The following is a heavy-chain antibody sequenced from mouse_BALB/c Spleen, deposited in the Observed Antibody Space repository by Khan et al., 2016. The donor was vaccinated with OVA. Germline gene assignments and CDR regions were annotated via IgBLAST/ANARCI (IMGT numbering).Heavy chain of an antibody. CDR3: ARFYYALDY. J-gene: IGHJ4*01. Sequence: QVQLQQSGTELTKPGASVKMSCKASGYTFTNNWMHWLKQRPGQGLEWIGYINPTTGYSDYNQKFKDKATLTADKSSSTVYMQLSSLTSDDSAVYYCARFYYALDYWGQGTSVTGSS. CDR2: INPTTGYS. CDR1: GYTFTNNW. V-gene: IGHV1-7*01.